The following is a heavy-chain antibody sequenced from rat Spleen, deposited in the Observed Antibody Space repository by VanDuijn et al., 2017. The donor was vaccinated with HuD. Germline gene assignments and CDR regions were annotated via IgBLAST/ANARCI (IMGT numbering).Heavy chain of an antibody. CDR2: ISPSGGST. CDR3: ATGTGTVMDA. Sequence: EVQLAETGGGLVQPGRSLKLSCAASGFTFSNYGMHWIRQAPTKGLEWVASISPSGGSTYYRDSVKGRFTISRDNAKSTLYLQMDSLRSEDTATYYCATGTGTVMDAWGQGASVTVSS. V-gene: IGHV5-19*01. D-gene: IGHD5-1*01. CDR1: GFTFSNYG. J-gene: IGHJ4*01.